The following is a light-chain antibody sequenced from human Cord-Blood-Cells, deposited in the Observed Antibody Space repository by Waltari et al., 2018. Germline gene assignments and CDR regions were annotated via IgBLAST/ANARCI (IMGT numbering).Light chain of an antibody. CDR3: QQYGSSPYT. J-gene: IGKJ2*01. CDR1: QSVSSSY. CDR2: GAS. Sequence: ENVLTPPTGTLSLSAGASAPISCRASQSVSSSYLAWYQQKPGQAPRLLIYGASSRATGIPDRFSGSGSGTDFTLTISRLEPEDFAVYYCQQYGSSPYTFGQGTKLEIK. V-gene: IGKV3-20*01.